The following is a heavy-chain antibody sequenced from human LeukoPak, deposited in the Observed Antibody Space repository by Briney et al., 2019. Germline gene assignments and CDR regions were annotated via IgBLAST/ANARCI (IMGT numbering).Heavy chain of an antibody. J-gene: IGHJ4*02. CDR2: VDDGGGGT. CDR1: GFTLSSYA. Sequence: GGSLRLSCAASGFTLSSYAMTWVRQAPGRGLEWVSSVDDGGGGTYYADSVEGRFTISRDNSKDTLYLQMNGLRAEDTAVYFCAKQSAGSAAWYSLHYDFWGQGTLVTVSS. V-gene: IGHV3-23*01. CDR3: AKQSAGSAAWYSLHYDF. D-gene: IGHD6-13*01.